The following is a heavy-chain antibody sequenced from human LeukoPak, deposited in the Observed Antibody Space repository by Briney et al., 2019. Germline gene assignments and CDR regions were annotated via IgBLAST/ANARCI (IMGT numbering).Heavy chain of an antibody. CDR1: GFTVSSNY. D-gene: IGHD4-17*01. CDR3: ARDSDYGDYYYYGMDV. V-gene: IGHV3-53*01. CDR2: IYSGGST. J-gene: IGHJ6*02. Sequence: PGGSLRLSCAASGFTVSSNYMSWVRQAPGKGLEWVSVIYSGGSTYYADSVKGRSTISRDNSKNTLYLQMNSLRAEDTAVYYCARDSDYGDYYYYGMDVWGQGTTVTVSS.